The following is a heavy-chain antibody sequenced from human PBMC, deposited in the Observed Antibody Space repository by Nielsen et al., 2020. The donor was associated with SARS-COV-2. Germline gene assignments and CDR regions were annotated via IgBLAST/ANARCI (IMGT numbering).Heavy chain of an antibody. J-gene: IGHJ6*03. CDR1: GFTFDDYA. CDR3: ARGGDDFWSGFNYYYMDV. V-gene: IGHV3-9*01. CDR2: ISWNSGSI. D-gene: IGHD3-3*01. Sequence: SLKISCAASGFTFDDYAMHWVRQPPGKGLEWVSGISWNSGSIDYADSVKGRFTISRDNAKNSLYLQMNSLRAEDTALYYCARGGDDFWSGFNYYYMDVWGKGTTVTVSS.